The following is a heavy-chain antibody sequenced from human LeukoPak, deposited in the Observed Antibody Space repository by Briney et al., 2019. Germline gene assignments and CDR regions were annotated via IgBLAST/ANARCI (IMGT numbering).Heavy chain of an antibody. CDR1: GFAFNNFA. CDR3: AKSPDVVIERIGTTFDR. D-gene: IGHD3-16*02. Sequence: GGSLRLSCAASGFAFNNFAMSWVRQTQGKGLEWVATISASGGGTYYPESVRGRFTISRDNPQRSLYLQLNNLRAEDTAMYFCAKSPDVVIERIGTTFDRWGQGTPVTVS. V-gene: IGHV3-23*01. J-gene: IGHJ5*02. CDR2: ISASGGGT.